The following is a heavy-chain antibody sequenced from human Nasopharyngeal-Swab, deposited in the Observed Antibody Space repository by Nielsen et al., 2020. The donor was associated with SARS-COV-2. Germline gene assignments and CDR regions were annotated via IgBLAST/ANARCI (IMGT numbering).Heavy chain of an antibody. Sequence: SETLSLTCTVSGGSISSYYWSWIRQPPGKGLEWIGEINHSGSTNYNPSLKSRVTISVDTSKNQFSLKLSSVTAADTAVYYCARDIKGYSSGWFYYYYYGMDVWGQGTTVTVSS. CDR3: ARDIKGYSSGWFYYYYYGMDV. CDR2: INHSGST. CDR1: GGSISSYY. J-gene: IGHJ6*02. V-gene: IGHV4-34*01. D-gene: IGHD6-19*01.